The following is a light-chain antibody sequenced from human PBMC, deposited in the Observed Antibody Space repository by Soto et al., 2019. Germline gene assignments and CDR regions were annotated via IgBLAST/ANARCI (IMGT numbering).Light chain of an antibody. V-gene: IGLV2-14*01. Sequence: QSALTEPASVSGSPGQSISITCTGTSSDVGGFNHVSWYQQHPGKAPKLMIFDVITRPSGVSNRFSGSKFGNTAALTISGLQADDEADYYCYSFTGNSTLLFGGGTKLTVL. J-gene: IGLJ2*01. CDR3: YSFTGNSTLL. CDR2: DVI. CDR1: SSDVGGFNH.